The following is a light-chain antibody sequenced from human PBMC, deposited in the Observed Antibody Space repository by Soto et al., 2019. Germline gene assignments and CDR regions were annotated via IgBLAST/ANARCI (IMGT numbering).Light chain of an antibody. V-gene: IGKV4-1*01. Sequence: DIVMTQSPDSLAVSLGERATINCKSSQSVLYSSNNKNYLAWYQQKPGQPPKLLIYWASTRESGVPERFSGRGSGTDLTLTISSLQAEDVAVYYCQQYYSTPPYTFGQGTKLEIK. J-gene: IGKJ2*01. CDR3: QQYYSTPPYT. CDR2: WAS. CDR1: QSVLYSSNNKNY.